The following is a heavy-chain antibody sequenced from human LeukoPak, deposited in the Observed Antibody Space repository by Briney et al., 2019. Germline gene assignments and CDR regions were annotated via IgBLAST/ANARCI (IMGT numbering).Heavy chain of an antibody. D-gene: IGHD3-9*01. V-gene: IGHV4-39*01. CDR2: IYYSGST. CDR1: GGSISSSSYY. CDR3: ARLVLTGYYSLLDYYYYYGMDV. Sequence: SETLSLTCTVSGGSISSSSYYWGWIRQPPGKGLEWIGSIYYSGSTYYNPSLKSRVTISVDTSKNQFSLKLSSVTAADTAVYYCARLVLTGYYSLLDYYYYYGMDVWGQGTTVTASS. J-gene: IGHJ6*02.